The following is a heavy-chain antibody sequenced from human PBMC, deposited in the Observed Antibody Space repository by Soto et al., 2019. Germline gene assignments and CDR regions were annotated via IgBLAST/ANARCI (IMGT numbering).Heavy chain of an antibody. CDR3: ARDLSIKYYDFWSGYPIGYDYMDV. CDR1: GDSVSSNSAA. V-gene: IGHV6-1*01. Sequence: PSQTLSLTCAISGDSVSSNSAAWNWIRQSPSRGLEWLGRTYYRSKWYNDYAVSVKSRITINPDTSKNQFSLQLNSVTPEDTAVYYCARDLSIKYYDFWSGYPIGYDYMDVWGKGTTITVSS. D-gene: IGHD3-3*01. CDR2: TYYRSKWYN. J-gene: IGHJ6*03.